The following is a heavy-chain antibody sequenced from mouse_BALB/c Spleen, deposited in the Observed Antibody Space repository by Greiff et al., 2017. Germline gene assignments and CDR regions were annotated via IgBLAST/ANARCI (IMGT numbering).Heavy chain of an antibody. CDR1: GFNIKDTY. Sequence: VQLQQSGAELVKPGASVKLSCTASGFNIKDTYMHWVKQRPEQGLEWIGRIDPANGNTKYDPKSQGKATITADTSSNTAYLQLSSLTSEDTAVYYCARDPYYYGGYYAMDYWGQGTSVTVSS. V-gene: IGHV14-3*02. CDR3: ARDPYYYGGYYAMDY. J-gene: IGHJ4*01. CDR2: IDPANGNT. D-gene: IGHD1-1*01.